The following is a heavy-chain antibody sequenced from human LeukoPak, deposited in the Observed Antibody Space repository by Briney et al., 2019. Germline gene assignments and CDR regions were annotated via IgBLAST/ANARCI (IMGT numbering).Heavy chain of an antibody. V-gene: IGHV3-48*03. J-gene: IGHJ3*01. D-gene: IGHD1-26*01. CDR2: ISSSGSII. CDR1: GFTFSTYE. CDR3: ARGARATSVFDL. Sequence: GGSLRLSCVVSGFTFSTYEMNWVRQAPEKGLEWVSYISSSGSIIYYADSMKGRFTISRDNAKNSLYLQMNVLRAADTAVYFCARGARATSVFDLWGQGTMVTVSS.